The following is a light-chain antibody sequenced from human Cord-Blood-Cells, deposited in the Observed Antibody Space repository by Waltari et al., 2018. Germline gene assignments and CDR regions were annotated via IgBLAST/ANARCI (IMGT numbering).Light chain of an antibody. CDR1: QSISSW. CDR2: DAY. Sequence: DIQMTQSPSTLSASVGDRVTITCRASQSISSWLAWYQQKPGKAPKLLIYDAYSLESGVPSRFSGSGSRTEFPLTSSSLQPDDFATYYCQHCNRYSVFGQGTKLEIK. V-gene: IGKV1-5*01. J-gene: IGKJ2*01. CDR3: QHCNRYSV.